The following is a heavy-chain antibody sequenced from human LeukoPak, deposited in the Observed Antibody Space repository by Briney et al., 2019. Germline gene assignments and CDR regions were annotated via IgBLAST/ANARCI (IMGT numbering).Heavy chain of an antibody. CDR1: GGSISSGGYS. Sequence: SETLSLTCAVSGGSISSGGYSWSWIRQPPGKGLAWIGYIYHSGSTYYNPSLKSRVTISVDRSKNQFSLKLSSVTAADTAVYYCARGTGVRGVSLYYYYGMDVWGQGTTVTVSS. CDR3: ARGTGVRGVSLYYYYGMDV. J-gene: IGHJ6*02. V-gene: IGHV4-30-2*01. D-gene: IGHD3-10*01. CDR2: IYHSGST.